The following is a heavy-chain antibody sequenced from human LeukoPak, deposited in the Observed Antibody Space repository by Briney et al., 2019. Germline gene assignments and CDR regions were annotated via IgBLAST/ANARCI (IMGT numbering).Heavy chain of an antibody. J-gene: IGHJ6*03. CDR2: ISSSSSTI. V-gene: IGHV3-48*01. CDR1: GFTFSSYW. D-gene: IGHD5-18*01. CDR3: ARDSVQLWTYYYYYYMDV. Sequence: GGSLRLSCAASGFTFSSYWMSWVRQAPGKGLEWVSYISSSSSTIYYADSVKGRFTISRDNAKNSLYLQMNSLRAEDTAVYYCARDSVQLWTYYYYYYMDVWGKGTTVTVSS.